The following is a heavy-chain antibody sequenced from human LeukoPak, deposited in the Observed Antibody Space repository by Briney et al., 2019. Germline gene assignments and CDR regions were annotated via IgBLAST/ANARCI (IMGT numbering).Heavy chain of an antibody. D-gene: IGHD3-10*02. Sequence: RPGGSLRLSCAASGFTFSSYWMSWVRQAPGKGLEWVANIKQDGSEKYYVDSVKGRFTISRGNAKNSLYLQMNSLRAEDTAVYYCAELGITMIGGVWGKGTTVTISS. CDR1: GFTFSSYW. V-gene: IGHV3-7*01. CDR3: AELGITMIGGV. CDR2: IKQDGSEK. J-gene: IGHJ6*04.